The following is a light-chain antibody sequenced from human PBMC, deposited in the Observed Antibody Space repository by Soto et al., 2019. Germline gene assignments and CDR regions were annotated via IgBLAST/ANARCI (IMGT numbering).Light chain of an antibody. J-gene: IGKJ2*02. CDR1: QSVSSN. V-gene: IGKV3-15*01. CDR3: QQYNTWPPWT. Sequence: EIVMTQSPATLSVSPGERATLSCRASQSVSSNLAWYQQKPGRAPRLLIYGASTRATGIPARFSGSGSGTEFTLTISSLQSEDFAVYYCQQYNTWPPWTFGQGTKLEIK. CDR2: GAS.